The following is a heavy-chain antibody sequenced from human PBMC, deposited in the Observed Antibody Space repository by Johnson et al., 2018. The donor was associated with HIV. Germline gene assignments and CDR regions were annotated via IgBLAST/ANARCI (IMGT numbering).Heavy chain of an antibody. CDR2: IYSGGRT. CDR1: GITVSSNY. D-gene: IGHD4-23*01. Sequence: EVQLLESGGGLVQPGGSLRLSCVASGITVSSNYMSWVRQAPGPGLELVSVIYSGGRTYYAHSVHGRITISRDNSKNTLYLQMNSLRAEDTAVYYCARDPGNGGRPFDAFDIWGQGTMVTVSS. V-gene: IGHV3-66*01. J-gene: IGHJ3*02. CDR3: ARDPGNGGRPFDAFDI.